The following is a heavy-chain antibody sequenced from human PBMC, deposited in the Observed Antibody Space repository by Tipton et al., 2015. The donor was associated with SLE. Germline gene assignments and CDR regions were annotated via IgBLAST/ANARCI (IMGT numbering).Heavy chain of an antibody. D-gene: IGHD4-17*01. V-gene: IGHV3-21*03. CDR1: GFAFSDYT. J-gene: IGHJ4*02. CDR2: INYNSAYI. CDR3: ARERGDYSYYFDY. Sequence: SLRLSCAASGFAFSDYTMTWVRQAPGKGLEWVSSINYNSAYIYYADSLKGRFTISRDNAKNSVYLQMNSLRADDTAVYFCARERGDYSYYFDYWGQGVPVSVSS.